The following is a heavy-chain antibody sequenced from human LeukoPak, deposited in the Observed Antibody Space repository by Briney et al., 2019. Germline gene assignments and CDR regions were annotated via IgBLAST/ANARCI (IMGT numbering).Heavy chain of an antibody. CDR1: GFTFSNAW. D-gene: IGHD2-2*01. J-gene: IGHJ4*02. CDR3: TTAPAQSDY. Sequence: GGSLRLSCAASGFTFSNAWMSWVRQAPGKGLEWVGRITSKTDSGTTDYAAPVKGRFTISRDDSKNTLYLQMNSLKFEDTAVYYCTTAPAQSDYWGQGTLVTASS. CDR2: ITSKTDSGTT. V-gene: IGHV3-15*01.